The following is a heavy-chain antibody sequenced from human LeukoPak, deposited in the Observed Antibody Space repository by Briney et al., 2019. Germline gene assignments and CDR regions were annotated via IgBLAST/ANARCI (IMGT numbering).Heavy chain of an antibody. CDR1: GFTFTTYA. J-gene: IGHJ4*02. CDR3: AKDAPFYSDTSDSYLLS. CDR2: SSGSGGST. Sequence: GGSLRLSCAASGFTFTTYAMSWVRQAPGRGLEGVSTSSGSGGSTYYADYVKGRFPISRDNPKNTVYLQLNSLRAEDTAVYYCAKDAPFYSDTSDSYLLSWGQGLLVTVSS. D-gene: IGHD3-22*01. V-gene: IGHV3-23*01.